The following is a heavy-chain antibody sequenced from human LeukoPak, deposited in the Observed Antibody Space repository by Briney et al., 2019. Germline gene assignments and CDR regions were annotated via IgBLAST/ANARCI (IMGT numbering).Heavy chain of an antibody. CDR1: GGSTSDYC. CDR3: ARGGTLFTYFDS. J-gene: IGHJ4*02. D-gene: IGHD3-10*02. CDR2: IYYTGNT. V-gene: IGHV4-4*07. Sequence: SETLSLTCSVSGGSTSDYCWNWIRQPAGQGLEWLGRIYYTGNTAYNPSLESRLTMSLDTAKNQFSLKATSVTAADTAVYYCARGGTLFTYFDSWGQGTLVTVSS.